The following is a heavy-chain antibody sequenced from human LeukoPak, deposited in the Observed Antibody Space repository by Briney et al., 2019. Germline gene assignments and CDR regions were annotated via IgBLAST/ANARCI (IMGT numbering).Heavy chain of an antibody. CDR1: GFNFIDYS. J-gene: IGHJ4*01. V-gene: IGHV3-48*01. CDR2: IGIRSGNT. D-gene: IGHD5-12*01. Sequence: PGRSLRLSCAASGFNFIDYSMNWVRQAPGKGLEWISYIGIRSGNTKYADSVKGRFTISRDKAKNSLYLQMNSLRVEDTAMYYCARDHRYAFDNWGNGTLVTVSS. CDR3: ARDHRYAFDN.